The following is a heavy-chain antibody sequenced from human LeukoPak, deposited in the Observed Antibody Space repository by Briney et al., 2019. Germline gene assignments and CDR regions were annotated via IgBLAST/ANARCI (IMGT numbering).Heavy chain of an antibody. CDR1: GFTFSGYS. D-gene: IGHD6-13*01. V-gene: IGHV3-7*01. CDR2: INQDGSEK. J-gene: IGHJ4*02. Sequence: PGGSLRLSCAASGFTFSGYSMSWVRQAPGKGLEWVANINQDGSEKYYVDSVKGRFTISRDNAKNSLYLQMNSLRAEDTAVYYCARDRVWTVLYWGQGTLVTVSS. CDR3: ARDRVWTVLY.